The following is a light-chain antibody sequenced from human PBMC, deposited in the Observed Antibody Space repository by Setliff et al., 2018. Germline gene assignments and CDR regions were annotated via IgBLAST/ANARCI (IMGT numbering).Light chain of an antibody. CDR1: QVVNNW. CDR2: TTS. Sequence: DIQMTQSPSSVSASVGDRVTITCQASQVVNNWLAWYQQKPGKAPKLLISTTSTLHTGVPSRFSGSGSGTDFTLTISSLQPEDFATYYCQQSNSFPLTFGGGTKVDIK. CDR3: QQSNSFPLT. J-gene: IGKJ4*01. V-gene: IGKV1-12*01.